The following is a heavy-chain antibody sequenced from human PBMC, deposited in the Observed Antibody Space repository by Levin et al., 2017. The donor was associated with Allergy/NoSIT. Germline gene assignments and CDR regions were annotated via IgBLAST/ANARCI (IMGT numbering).Heavy chain of an antibody. Sequence: PSETLSLTCTVSGGSISSSSYYWGWIRQPPGKGLEWIGSIYYSGSTYYNPSLKSRVTISVDTSKNQFSLKLSSVTAADTAVYYCARRVGIAVGGAFDIWGQGTMVTVSS. CDR1: GGSISSSSYY. D-gene: IGHD6-19*01. CDR2: IYYSGST. J-gene: IGHJ3*02. V-gene: IGHV4-39*01. CDR3: ARRVGIAVGGAFDI.